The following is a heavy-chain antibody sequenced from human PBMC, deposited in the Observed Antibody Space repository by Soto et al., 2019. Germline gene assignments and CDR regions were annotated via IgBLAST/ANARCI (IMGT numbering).Heavy chain of an antibody. J-gene: IGHJ2*01. V-gene: IGHV3-7*01. CDR2: IKQDGSEK. D-gene: IGHD3-3*01. CDR1: GFTFSSYW. Sequence: GGSLRLSCAASGFTFSSYWMSWVRQAPGKGLEWVANIKQDGSEKYYVDSVKGRFTSSRDNAKNSLYRHMNSLRAEDTAVYYCACYARDFWIGYYTNWYFDLWCRGTLFTVSS. CDR3: ACYARDFWIGYYTNWYFDL.